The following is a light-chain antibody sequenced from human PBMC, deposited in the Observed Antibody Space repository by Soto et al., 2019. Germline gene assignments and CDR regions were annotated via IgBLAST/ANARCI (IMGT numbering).Light chain of an antibody. CDR1: QSISSW. CDR2: DAS. CDR3: QQYSSYLT. Sequence: DIQMTQSPSTLSASVGDRVTITCRASQSISSWLAWYRQKPGKAPKLLIYDASNLESGVPSKFSGSGSGTEFTLTISSLQPDDFATYYCQQYSSYLTFGQGTKVDIK. J-gene: IGKJ1*01. V-gene: IGKV1-5*01.